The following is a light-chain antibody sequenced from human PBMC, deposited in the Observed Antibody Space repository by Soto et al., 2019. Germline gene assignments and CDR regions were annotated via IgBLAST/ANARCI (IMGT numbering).Light chain of an antibody. Sequence: DIQMTQSPSSLSASVGDRVTITCQSSQDVSNYVNWYQQKPGKAPKLLIYDASSLESGVPSSVSGSGSGTEFTLTISSLQPDDFATYYCQQNMSYSFGQGTKVDIK. J-gene: IGKJ1*01. V-gene: IGKV1-5*01. CDR3: QQNMSYS. CDR1: QDVSNY. CDR2: DAS.